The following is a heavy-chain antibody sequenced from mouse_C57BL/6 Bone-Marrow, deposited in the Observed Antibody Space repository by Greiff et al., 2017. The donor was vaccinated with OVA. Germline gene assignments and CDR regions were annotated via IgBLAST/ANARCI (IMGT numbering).Heavy chain of an antibody. CDR2: INPNSGST. J-gene: IGHJ2*01. Sequence: QVQLQQSGAELVKPGASVKLSCKASGYTFTSYWMHWVKQRPGQGLEWIGMINPNSGSTNYNEKFKSKATLTVDKSSSTAYMQLSSLTSEDSAVYYCARCLDCSGYGYWGQGTTLTVSS. CDR3: ARCLDCSGYGY. D-gene: IGHD3-2*02. CDR1: GYTFTSYW. V-gene: IGHV1-64*01.